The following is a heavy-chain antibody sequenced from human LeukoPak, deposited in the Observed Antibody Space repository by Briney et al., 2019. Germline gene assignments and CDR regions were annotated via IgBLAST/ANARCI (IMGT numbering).Heavy chain of an antibody. CDR2: INHSGST. D-gene: IGHD6-19*01. CDR3: ARGPTSDGYSSGWYLNY. CDR1: GGSFSGYY. J-gene: IGHJ4*02. Sequence: PSETLSLTCAVYGGSFSGYYWSWIRQPPGKGLEWIGEINHSGSTNYNPSLKSRVTISVDTSKSQFSLKLRSVTAADTAVYYCARGPTSDGYSSGWYLNYWGQGTLVTVSP. V-gene: IGHV4-34*01.